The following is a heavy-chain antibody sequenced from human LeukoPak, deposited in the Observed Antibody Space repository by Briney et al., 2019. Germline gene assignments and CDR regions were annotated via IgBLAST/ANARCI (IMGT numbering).Heavy chain of an antibody. Sequence: ASVKVSCKASGYXFTGYYIYWVRQAPGQGLEWMGFINPNTGGTIYAQKFQARVTMTRDTSISTAYMELRGLISDDTAVYYCARRYDFWSGYPTAFDYWGQGTLVTVSS. CDR1: GYXFTGYY. CDR3: ARRYDFWSGYPTAFDY. J-gene: IGHJ4*02. V-gene: IGHV1-2*02. D-gene: IGHD3-3*01. CDR2: INPNTGGT.